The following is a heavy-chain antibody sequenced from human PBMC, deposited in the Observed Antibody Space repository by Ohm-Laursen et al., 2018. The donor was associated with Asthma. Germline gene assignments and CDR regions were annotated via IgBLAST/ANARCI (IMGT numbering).Heavy chain of an antibody. CDR1: GFTFSDYY. D-gene: IGHD6-13*01. Sequence: SLRLSCTASGFTFSDYYMSWIRQAPGKGLEWVSYISSSSSYTNYADSVKGRFTISRDNAKNSLYLQMNSLRAEDTAVYYCARNLAPLTAGPLVGYWGQGTLVTVSS. CDR2: ISSSSSYT. V-gene: IGHV3-11*06. J-gene: IGHJ4*02. CDR3: ARNLAPLTAGPLVGY.